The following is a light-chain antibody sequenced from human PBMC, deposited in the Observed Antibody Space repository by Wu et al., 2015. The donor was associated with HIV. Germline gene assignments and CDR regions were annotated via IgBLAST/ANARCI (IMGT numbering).Light chain of an antibody. CDR3: QQYYRTPLT. Sequence: DRVTITCRASQGMSNSLAWYQQKPGKAPKLLLYAASRLPSGVPSRFIGSGSGTDYTLTISSLQPEDIATYYCQQYYRTPLTFGGGTKVEIK. J-gene: IGKJ4*01. V-gene: IGKV1-NL1*01. CDR2: AAS. CDR1: QGMSNS.